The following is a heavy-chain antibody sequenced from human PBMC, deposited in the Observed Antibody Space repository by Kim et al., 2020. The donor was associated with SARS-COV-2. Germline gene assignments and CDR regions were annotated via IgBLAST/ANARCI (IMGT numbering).Heavy chain of an antibody. D-gene: IGHD6-19*01. Sequence: ADSVKGRFTISRDKSKNTLYLQMNSLRAEDTAVYYCAKDSRGAVAGLFDYWGQGTLVTVSS. J-gene: IGHJ4*02. CDR3: AKDSRGAVAGLFDY. V-gene: IGHV3-23*03.